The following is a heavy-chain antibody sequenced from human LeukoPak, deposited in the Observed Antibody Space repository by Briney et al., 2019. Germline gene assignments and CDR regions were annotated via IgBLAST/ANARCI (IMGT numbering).Heavy chain of an antibody. CDR2: MNPNSGAT. J-gene: IGHJ5*02. V-gene: IGHV1-8*03. CDR3: ARGQWKSGSLSFDP. D-gene: IGHD1-26*01. Sequence: PRASVKVSCKASGYTFTTYDINWVRQATGQGLEWMGRMNPNSGATGFAQKFHGRVSITRNTSISTAYMELSGLRSDDTAVYYCARGQWKSGSLSFDPWGQGTLVTVSS. CDR1: GYTFTTYD.